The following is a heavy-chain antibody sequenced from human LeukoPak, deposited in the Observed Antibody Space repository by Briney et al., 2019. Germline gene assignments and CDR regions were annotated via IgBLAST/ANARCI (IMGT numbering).Heavy chain of an antibody. CDR3: ARALFDDYGDYGDWFDP. D-gene: IGHD4-17*01. CDR1: GGSISSSNW. CDR2: IYHSGST. Sequence: PSGTLSLTCAVSGGSISSSNWWSWVRQPPGKGLEWIGEIYHSGSTNYNPSLKSRVTISVDKPKNQFSLKLSSVTAADTAVYYCARALFDDYGDYGDWFDPWGQGTLVTVSS. V-gene: IGHV4-4*02. J-gene: IGHJ5*02.